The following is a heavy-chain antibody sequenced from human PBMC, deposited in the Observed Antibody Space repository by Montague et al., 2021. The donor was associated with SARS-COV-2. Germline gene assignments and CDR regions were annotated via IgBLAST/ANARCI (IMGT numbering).Heavy chain of an antibody. V-gene: IGHV4-34*01. CDR1: GGSSSTYS. CDR2: IHHGGST. Sequence: SETLPLTCAVHGGSSSTYSWNWIRQPPGKGLEWIGEIHHGGSTNYNPSLKSRVTISADTSKDQLSLKLTSVAAADTAVYYCARLGDGVVPSPILGVGPYYSYYYMDVWGKGTTVTVSS. J-gene: IGHJ6*03. D-gene: IGHD3-10*01. CDR3: ARLGDGVVPSPILGVGPYYSYYYMDV.